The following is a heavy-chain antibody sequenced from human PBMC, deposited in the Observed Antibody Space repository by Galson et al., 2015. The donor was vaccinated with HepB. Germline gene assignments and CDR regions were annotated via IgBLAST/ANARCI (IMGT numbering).Heavy chain of an antibody. D-gene: IGHD5-18*01. V-gene: IGHV3-23*01. CDR3: AKTRVEGAAMAKDY. J-gene: IGHJ4*02. CDR2: ISGSGGST. CDR1: GFTFSSYA. Sequence: SLRLSCAASGFTFSSYAMSWVRQTPGKGLEWVSAISGSGGSTYYADSVKGWFTISRDNSKNTLYLQMNSLRAEDTAVYYCAKTRVEGAAMAKDYWGQGTLVTVSS.